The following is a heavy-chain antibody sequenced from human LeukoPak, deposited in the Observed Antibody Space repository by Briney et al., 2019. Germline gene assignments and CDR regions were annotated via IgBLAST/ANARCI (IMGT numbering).Heavy chain of an antibody. J-gene: IGHJ4*02. CDR1: GYTFTGYY. CDR3: ARGIEESGYLLMSY. Sequence: GASVKVSCKASGYTFTGYYMHWVRQAPGQGLEWMGWINPNSGGTSYAQKFQGRVTMTRDTSISTAYMELSRLRSDDTAVYYCARGIEESGYLLMSYWGQGTLVTVSS. D-gene: IGHD3-22*01. V-gene: IGHV1-2*02. CDR2: INPNSGGT.